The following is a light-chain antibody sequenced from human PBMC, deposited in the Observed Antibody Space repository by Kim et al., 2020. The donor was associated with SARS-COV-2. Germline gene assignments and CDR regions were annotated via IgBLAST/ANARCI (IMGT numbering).Light chain of an antibody. J-gene: IGKJ4*01. CDR2: KAS. V-gene: IGKV1-5*03. CDR1: QSISSW. Sequence: AFVGDRFTITCRASQSISSWLAWYQQKPGKAPKLLIYKASSLESGVPSRFSGSGSGTEFTLTISSLQPDDFATYYCQQYNSYSLTFGGGTKVDIK. CDR3: QQYNSYSLT.